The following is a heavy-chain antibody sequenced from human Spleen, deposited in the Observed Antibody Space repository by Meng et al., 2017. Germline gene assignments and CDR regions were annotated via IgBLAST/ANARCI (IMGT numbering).Heavy chain of an antibody. V-gene: IGHV4-39*07. CDR3: ARFIAAAGTDGMDV. Sequence: SETLSLTCTVSGDSISSNSYYWGWIRQPPGKGLEWIGSIDYSGSTYYNPSLKSRVTISVDTSKNQFSLKLSSVTAADTAVYYCARFIAAAGTDGMDVWGQGTTVTVSS. CDR1: GDSISSNSYY. CDR2: IDYSGST. J-gene: IGHJ6*02. D-gene: IGHD6-13*01.